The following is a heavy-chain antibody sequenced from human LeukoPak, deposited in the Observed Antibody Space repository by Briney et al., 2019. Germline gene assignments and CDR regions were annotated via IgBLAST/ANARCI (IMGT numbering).Heavy chain of an antibody. Sequence: ASVKVSCTASGYTFTSYAMNWVRQAPGQGLEWMGWINTNTGNPTYAQGFTGRFVFSLDTSVSTAYLQISSLKAEDTAVYYCARRQQLVPYYYYYGMDVWGQGTTATVSS. J-gene: IGHJ6*02. V-gene: IGHV7-4-1*02. D-gene: IGHD6-6*01. CDR2: INTNTGNP. CDR3: ARRQQLVPYYYYYGMDV. CDR1: GYTFTSYA.